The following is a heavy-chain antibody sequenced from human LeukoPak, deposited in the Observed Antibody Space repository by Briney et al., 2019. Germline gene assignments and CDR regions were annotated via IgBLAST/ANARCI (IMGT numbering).Heavy chain of an antibody. CDR1: GFTFSSYS. CDR2: ISSSSTI. Sequence: GGSLRLSCAASGFTFSSYSMNWVRQAPGKGLEWVSYISSSSTIYYADSAKGRFTISRDNAKNSLYLQMNSLRAEDTAVYYCARDYDILTGYYPRLDYWGQGTLVTVSS. V-gene: IGHV3-48*01. CDR3: ARDYDILTGYYPRLDY. J-gene: IGHJ4*02. D-gene: IGHD3-9*01.